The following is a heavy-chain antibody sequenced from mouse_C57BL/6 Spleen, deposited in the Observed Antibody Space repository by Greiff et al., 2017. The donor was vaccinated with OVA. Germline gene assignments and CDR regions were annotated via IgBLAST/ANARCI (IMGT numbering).Heavy chain of an antibody. J-gene: IGHJ3*01. V-gene: IGHV5-4*03. CDR2: ISDGGSYT. CDR3: ARAVIYYYGSSFAY. CDR1: GFTFSSYA. Sequence: DVKLQESGGGLVKPGGSLKLSCAASGFTFSSYAMSWVRQTPEKRLEWVATISDGGSYTYYPDNVKGRFTISRDNAKNNLYLQMSHLKSEDTAMYYCARAVIYYYGSSFAYWGQGTLVTVSA. D-gene: IGHD1-1*01.